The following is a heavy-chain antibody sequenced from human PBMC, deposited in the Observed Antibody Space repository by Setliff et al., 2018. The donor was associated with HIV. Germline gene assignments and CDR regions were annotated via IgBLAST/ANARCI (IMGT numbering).Heavy chain of an antibody. J-gene: IGHJ4*02. D-gene: IGHD3-10*01. CDR3: ARGRDKYGPIDY. CDR2: IHYSGSI. CDR1: GGSISSSY. V-gene: IGHV4-59*01. Sequence: PSETLSLTCTVSGGSISSSYWTWTRQPPGKGLEWIGNIHYSGSINYNPSLKSRVTISVDTSRSQFSLKLSSVTAADTAVYYCARGRDKYGPIDYWGQGTLVTVSS.